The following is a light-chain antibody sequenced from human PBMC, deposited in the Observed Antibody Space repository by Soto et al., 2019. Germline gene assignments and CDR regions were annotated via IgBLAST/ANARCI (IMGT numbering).Light chain of an antibody. CDR3: CSYAGSSTFVV. J-gene: IGLJ2*01. Sequence: QSVLTQPASVSGSPGQSITISCAGTSSDVGSYNFVSWYQQHPGKAPKLMIYGGNKRPSGVSNRFSGSKSGNTASLTISGLQAADEADYYCCSYAGSSTFVVFGGGTKLTVL. CDR2: GGN. CDR1: SSDVGSYNF. V-gene: IGLV2-23*03.